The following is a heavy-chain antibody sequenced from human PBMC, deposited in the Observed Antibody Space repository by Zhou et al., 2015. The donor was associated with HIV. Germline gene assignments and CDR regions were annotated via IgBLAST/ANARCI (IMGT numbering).Heavy chain of an antibody. V-gene: IGHV1-2*02. CDR3: ARGDCAGSHCFIADT. Sequence: QVQVVQSGAEVKKPGASVKVSCKASGYTFTDYYLHWVRQAPGQGLEWMGWIDPNSGGRTYAQKFQDRVTLTRDTYISTAYMELSRLRSDDTAVYYCARGDCAGSHCFIADTWGQGTLVTVSS. CDR1: GYTFTDYY. J-gene: IGHJ5*02. D-gene: IGHD2-15*01. CDR2: IDPNSGGR.